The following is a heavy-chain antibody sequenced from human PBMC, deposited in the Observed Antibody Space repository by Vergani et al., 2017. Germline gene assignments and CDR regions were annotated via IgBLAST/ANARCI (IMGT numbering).Heavy chain of an antibody. CDR2: IGSDGLST. CDR3: AKRLDFGDAGGAFDY. CDR1: GFSFNSHA. V-gene: IGHV3-23*01. Sequence: EVQLLESGGASVRPGGSLRLSCAASGFSFNSHAMSWVRQAPGKRLEWVAAIGSDGLSTFYADSVKGRFTISRDNSKNTISLQMNSLRGEDTAIYFFAKRLDFGDAGGAFDYWGQGTLVIVSS. J-gene: IGHJ4*02. D-gene: IGHD4/OR15-4a*01.